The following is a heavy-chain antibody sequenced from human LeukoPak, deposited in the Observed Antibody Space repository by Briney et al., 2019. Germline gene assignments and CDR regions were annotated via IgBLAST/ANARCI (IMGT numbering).Heavy chain of an antibody. Sequence: PGGSLRLSCAASVFTLRSYGMHGVRQAPGKGLEWVAVIWYDGSNKYYADSVKGRFTISRYKSKNTLYLQMNSLRAEDTAVYYCATSGSYFRFEDWGQGALVTVSS. V-gene: IGHV3-33*01. CDR1: VFTLRSYG. D-gene: IGHD1-26*01. CDR3: ATSGSYFRFED. CDR2: IWYDGSNK. J-gene: IGHJ4*02.